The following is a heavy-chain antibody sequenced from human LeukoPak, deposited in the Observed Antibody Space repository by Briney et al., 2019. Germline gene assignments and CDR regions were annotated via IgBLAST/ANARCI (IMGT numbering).Heavy chain of an antibody. D-gene: IGHD6-19*01. CDR1: GGSISSYY. Sequence: SETLSLTCTVSGGSISSYYWSWIRQPPGKGLEWIGYIYYSGSTNYNPSLKSRVTISVDTSKNQFSLKLSSVTAADTAVYYCARDLEIGWSGYYFDYWGQGTLVTVSS. CDR3: ARDLEIGWSGYYFDY. CDR2: IYYSGST. J-gene: IGHJ4*02. V-gene: IGHV4-59*12.